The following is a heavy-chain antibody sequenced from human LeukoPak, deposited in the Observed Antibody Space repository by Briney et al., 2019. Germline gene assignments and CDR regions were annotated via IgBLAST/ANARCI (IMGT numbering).Heavy chain of an antibody. D-gene: IGHD2-21*01. CDR1: GFTFSNYA. J-gene: IGHJ4*02. Sequence: PGGSLRLSCAASGFTFSNYAMGWVRRAPGKGLEWVSTVHGSGGRTYNADSVKGRFTISRDNSKNTLYLQMNSLRAEDTAVYYCAKYSGGASTLDYWGQGILVTVSS. CDR3: AKYSGGASTLDY. CDR2: VHGSGGRT. V-gene: IGHV3-23*01.